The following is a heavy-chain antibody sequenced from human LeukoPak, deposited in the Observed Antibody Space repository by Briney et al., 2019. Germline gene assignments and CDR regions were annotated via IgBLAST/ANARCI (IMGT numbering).Heavy chain of an antibody. Sequence: GGSLRLSCAASGFTFSSYAMSWVRQAPGKGVEWVSAISGSGGSTYYADSVKGRFTISRDNSKNTLYLQMNSLRAEDTAVYYCAKDEKSSSWYSWFDPWGQGTLVTVSS. CDR1: GFTFSSYA. V-gene: IGHV3-23*01. CDR3: AKDEKSSSWYSWFDP. J-gene: IGHJ5*02. D-gene: IGHD6-13*01. CDR2: ISGSGGST.